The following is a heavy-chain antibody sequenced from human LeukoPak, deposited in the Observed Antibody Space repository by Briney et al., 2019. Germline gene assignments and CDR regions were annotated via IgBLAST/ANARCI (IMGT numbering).Heavy chain of an antibody. D-gene: IGHD3-10*01. CDR3: ARGSSGSGGYYNPYGMDV. J-gene: IGHJ6*04. Sequence: SETLSLTCAVYGGSFSGYYWSWIRQPPGKGLEWIGEINHSGSTNYNPSLKSRVTISVDASKNQFSLKLSSVTAADTAVYYCARGSSGSGGYYNPYGMDVWGKGTTVTVSS. V-gene: IGHV4-34*01. CDR1: GGSFSGYY. CDR2: INHSGST.